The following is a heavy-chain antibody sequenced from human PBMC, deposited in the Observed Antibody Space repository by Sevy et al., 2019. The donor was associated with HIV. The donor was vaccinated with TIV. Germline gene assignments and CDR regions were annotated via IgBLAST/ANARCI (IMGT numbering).Heavy chain of an antibody. J-gene: IGHJ5*02. CDR2: ISYDGSNT. Sequence: GGSLRLSCEASGFIFYTFGMHWVRQAPGKGLEWVAVISYDGSNTYYADSVKGRFTISRDNSKNTMFLLMNGLRTEDTAVYYCARENIHWFDPWGQGTLVTVSS. CDR1: GFIFYTFG. V-gene: IGHV3-33*01. CDR3: ARENIHWFDP.